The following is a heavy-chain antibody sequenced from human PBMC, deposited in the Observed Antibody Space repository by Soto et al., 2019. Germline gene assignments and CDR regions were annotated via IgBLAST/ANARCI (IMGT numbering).Heavy chain of an antibody. D-gene: IGHD5-18*01. Sequence: GGSLRLSCAASGFTFSSYAMSWVRQAPGKGLEWVSAISGSGGSTYYADSVKGRFTISRDNSKNTLYLQMNSLRAEDTAVYYCALLDISYTAMVKSLHYCGPGTLVTVSS. CDR2: ISGSGGST. CDR3: ALLDISYTAMVKSLHY. V-gene: IGHV3-23*01. CDR1: GFTFSSYA. J-gene: IGHJ4*02.